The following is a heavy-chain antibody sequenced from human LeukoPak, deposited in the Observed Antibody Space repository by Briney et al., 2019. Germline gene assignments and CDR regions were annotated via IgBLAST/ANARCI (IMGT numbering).Heavy chain of an antibody. CDR1: GGSISSYY. Sequence: SETLSLTCSVSGGSISSYYWSWIRQPPGKGLEWFGYIYYSGSTNYNPSLKSRVTISVDTSKNKFSLKLSSVTAADTAVYYCARESWYCSSTSCYRTPDAFDIWGQGTMVTVSS. J-gene: IGHJ3*02. CDR2: IYYSGST. D-gene: IGHD2-2*02. CDR3: ARESWYCSSTSCYRTPDAFDI. V-gene: IGHV4-59*01.